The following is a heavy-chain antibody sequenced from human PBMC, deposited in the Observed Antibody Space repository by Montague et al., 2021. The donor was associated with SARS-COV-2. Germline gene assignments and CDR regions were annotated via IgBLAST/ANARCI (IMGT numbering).Heavy chain of an antibody. CDR2: IYWDDDK. CDR3: VQLTLYSGYDT. V-gene: IGHV2-5*02. J-gene: IGHJ5*02. CDR1: GFSLSTRGVG. Sequence: PALVKPTQTLTLTCTFSGFSLSTRGVGVGWIRQPPGKALEWLALIYWDDDKRYSPSLKSRLTITKDTSKNQVVLTMTNMDPVDTATYYCVQLTLYSGYDTWGQGTLVTVSS. D-gene: IGHD5-12*01.